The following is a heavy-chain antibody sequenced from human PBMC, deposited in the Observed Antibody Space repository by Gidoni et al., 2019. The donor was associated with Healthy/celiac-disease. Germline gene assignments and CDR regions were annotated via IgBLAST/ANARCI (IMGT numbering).Heavy chain of an antibody. CDR2: IIPILGIA. CDR1: GGTFSSYA. CDR3: ARSRSSGWTDFDY. Sequence: QVQLVQSGAAVKKPGSSVQVSCKASGGTFSSYAISWVRQAPGQGLEGMGRIIPILGIANEAQKVKGRVTITADKSTSTAYMELSSLRSEDTAVYYCARSRSSGWTDFDYWGQGTLVTGSS. D-gene: IGHD6-19*01. J-gene: IGHJ4*02. V-gene: IGHV1-69*09.